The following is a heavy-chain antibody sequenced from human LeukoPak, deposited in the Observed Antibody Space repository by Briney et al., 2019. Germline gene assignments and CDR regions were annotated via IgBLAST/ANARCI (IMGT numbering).Heavy chain of an antibody. D-gene: IGHD3-3*01. CDR1: GGSVSSSNYY. CDR2: IYYSGST. CDR3: ARLPITKRAMDV. Sequence: SETLSLTCIVSGGSVSSSNYYWGWIRQPPGKGLEWIGSIYYSGSTYYNPSLKSRVTLSVDTSKNQLSLRLSSVTAADTAVYYCARLPITKRAMDVWGQGTTVTVSS. V-gene: IGHV4-39*01. J-gene: IGHJ6*02.